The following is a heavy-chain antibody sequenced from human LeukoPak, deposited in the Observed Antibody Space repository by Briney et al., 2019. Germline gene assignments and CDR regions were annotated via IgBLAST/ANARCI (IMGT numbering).Heavy chain of an antibody. CDR2: INGDGSST. Sequence: QPGGSLRLSCAASGFTFSSYWMHWVRQAPGKGLVWVSRINGDGSSTTYVDSVMGRFTISRDNAKNTLYLQMDSVRAEDTAVYYCARGNIAAAGIHYWGQGTLVIVSS. J-gene: IGHJ4*02. D-gene: IGHD6-13*01. V-gene: IGHV3-74*01. CDR3: ARGNIAAAGIHY. CDR1: GFTFSSYW.